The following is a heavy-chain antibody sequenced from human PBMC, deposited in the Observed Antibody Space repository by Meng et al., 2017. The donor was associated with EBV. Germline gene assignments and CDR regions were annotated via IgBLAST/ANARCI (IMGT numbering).Heavy chain of an antibody. CDR2: INPSGGST. Sequence: QVQLVQSGAEVKKPGASGKVSCKASGSTFNSYYLHWVRQAPGQGLEWMGIINPSGGSTSYAQKFQGRVTMTRDTSTSTVYMELSSLRSEDTAVYYCARDFCGGDCYLFDYWGQGTLVTVSS. CDR3: ARDFCGGDCYLFDY. CDR1: GSTFNSYY. V-gene: IGHV1-46*02. J-gene: IGHJ4*02. D-gene: IGHD2-21*01.